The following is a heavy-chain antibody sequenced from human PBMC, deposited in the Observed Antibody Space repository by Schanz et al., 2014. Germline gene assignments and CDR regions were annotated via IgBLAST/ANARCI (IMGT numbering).Heavy chain of an antibody. V-gene: IGHV3-48*01. J-gene: IGHJ4*02. Sequence: EVQLVESGGGLVQPGGSLRLSCAASTFTFSSDWMNWVRQAPGKGLEWISYIGSSSSRIDHADSVKGRFTISRDNAKNSLYLQMNSLRAEDTAVYYCARSRSGFYFDYWGQGTLVAVSS. CDR3: ARSRSGFYFDY. D-gene: IGHD1-26*01. CDR1: TFTFSSDW. CDR2: IGSSSSRI.